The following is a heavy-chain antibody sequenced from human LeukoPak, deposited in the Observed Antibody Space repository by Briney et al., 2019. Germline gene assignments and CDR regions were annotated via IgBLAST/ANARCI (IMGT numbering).Heavy chain of an antibody. CDR1: GYSISSGYY. CDR2: IIYSGTT. V-gene: IGHV4-38-2*02. CDR3: ANILSSTWYGDY. D-gene: IGHD6-13*01. Sequence: SETLSLTCTVSGYSISSGYYWGWIRQPPGKGLEWIGSIIYSGTTYYHPSLKSRVTISVDTSKNQFSLKLSSVTAADTAVYYCANILSSTWYGDYWGQGTLVTVSS. J-gene: IGHJ4*02.